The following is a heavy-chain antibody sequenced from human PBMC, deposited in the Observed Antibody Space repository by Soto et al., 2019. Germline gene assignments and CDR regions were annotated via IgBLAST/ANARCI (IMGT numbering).Heavy chain of an antibody. CDR1: GFTFSSYA. J-gene: IGHJ3*02. Sequence: GSLRLSCAASGFTFSSYAMSWVRQAPGKGLEWVSAISGSGGSTYYADSVKGRFTISRDNSKNTLYLQMNSLRAEDTAVYYCAKTMYYGSGSTPTNMNAFDIWGQGTMVTVSS. V-gene: IGHV3-23*01. CDR3: AKTMYYGSGSTPTNMNAFDI. CDR2: ISGSGGST. D-gene: IGHD3-10*01.